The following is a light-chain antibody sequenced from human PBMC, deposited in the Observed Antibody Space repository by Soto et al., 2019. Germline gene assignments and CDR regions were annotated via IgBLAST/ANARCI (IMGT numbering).Light chain of an antibody. J-gene: IGKJ1*01. Sequence: DILLTQSPSTLSSSVGDRVTITCRASQSISSWLGWYQQKSGKAPKLLIYDASTLESGIPARFSGSGSGTEFSLTISSLQPDDFATYYCQQYESSLLTFGPGTQVE. V-gene: IGKV1-5*01. CDR3: QQYESSLLT. CDR2: DAS. CDR1: QSISSW.